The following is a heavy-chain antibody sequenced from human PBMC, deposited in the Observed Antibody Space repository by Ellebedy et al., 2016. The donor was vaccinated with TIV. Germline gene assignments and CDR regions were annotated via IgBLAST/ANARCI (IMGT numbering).Heavy chain of an antibody. V-gene: IGHV3-30*04. J-gene: IGHJ4*02. Sequence: GESLKISXAASGFTFSSYAMHWVRQAPGKGLEWVAVISYDGSNKYYADSVKGRFTISRDNSKNTLYLQMNSLRAEDTAVYYCARESIAVAAYWDFDYWGQGTLVTVSS. CDR3: ARESIAVAAYWDFDY. CDR1: GFTFSSYA. CDR2: ISYDGSNK. D-gene: IGHD6-19*01.